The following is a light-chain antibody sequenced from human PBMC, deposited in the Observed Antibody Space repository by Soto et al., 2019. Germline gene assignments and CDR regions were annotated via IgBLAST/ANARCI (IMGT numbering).Light chain of an antibody. CDR2: GAS. V-gene: IGKV3-15*01. J-gene: IGKJ4*01. Sequence: EIVMTQSPATLSVSPGEGATLSCRASQSVSSNLVWYQHKPGQAPRLLIYGASTRATDIPASFSGSGSGTEFTLTISSLQSEDYAVYYCQQYNNLPRTFGGGTKVDIK. CDR1: QSVSSN. CDR3: QQYNNLPRT.